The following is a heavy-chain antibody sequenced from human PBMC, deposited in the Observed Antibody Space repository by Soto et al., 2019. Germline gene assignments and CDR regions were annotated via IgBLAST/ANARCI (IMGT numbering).Heavy chain of an antibody. V-gene: IGHV1-3*01. D-gene: IGHD6-6*01. CDR1: GYPFTIYA. CDR2: INPGNGDT. J-gene: IGHJ4*02. CDR3: ARDSSSSRSFDY. Sequence: ASVKVSCKASGYPFTIYAIHWVRQAPGQSLEWMGWINPGNGDTKYSQIFQGRVTITWDTSARTVYMDVSSLISEDTADYYCARDSSSSRSFDYWGQGARVTVSS.